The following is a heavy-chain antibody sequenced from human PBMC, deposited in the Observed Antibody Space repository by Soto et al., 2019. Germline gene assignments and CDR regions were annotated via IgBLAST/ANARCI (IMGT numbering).Heavy chain of an antibody. D-gene: IGHD6-19*01. CDR3: ARSAGWYAVHS. CDR1: GDSVSSPYW. J-gene: IGHJ4*02. Sequence: QVQLQESGPGLVKPSGTLSLTCAVSGDSVSSPYWWCWVRQPPGKGLEWIGEVFHTGTTSYNPSLRSRVTISMDKTNNKFSLYLSSVSAADTDVYYCARSAGWYAVHSWGPGTLVVVSS. V-gene: IGHV4-4*02. CDR2: VFHTGTT.